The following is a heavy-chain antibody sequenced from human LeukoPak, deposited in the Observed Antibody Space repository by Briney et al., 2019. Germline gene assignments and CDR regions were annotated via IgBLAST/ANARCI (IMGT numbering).Heavy chain of an antibody. CDR3: ARDLEGYDSSGYYGEYFQH. Sequence: ASVKVSCKASGYAFTSYAMNWVRQAPGQGLEWMGWINTNTGNPTYAQGFTGRFVFSLDTSVSTAYLQISSLKAEDTAVYYCARDLEGYDSSGYYGEYFQHWGQGTLVTVSS. CDR2: INTNTGNP. J-gene: IGHJ1*01. CDR1: GYAFTSYA. V-gene: IGHV7-4-1*02. D-gene: IGHD3-22*01.